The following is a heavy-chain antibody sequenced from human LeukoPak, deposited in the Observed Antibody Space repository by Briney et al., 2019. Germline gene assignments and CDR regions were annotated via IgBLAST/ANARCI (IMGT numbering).Heavy chain of an antibody. V-gene: IGHV4-39*07. D-gene: IGHD1-26*01. CDR1: GGSISSSTYY. CDR3: ARGLRPSTVGYDY. Sequence: SETLSLTCTVSGGSISSSTYYWGWIRQSPGKGLEWIGSVHYSGGSYYNPSLKSRVTISVDTSKNQFSLKLTSVTAADTAVYYCARGLRPSTVGYDYWGQGTLVTVSS. CDR2: VHYSGGS. J-gene: IGHJ4*02.